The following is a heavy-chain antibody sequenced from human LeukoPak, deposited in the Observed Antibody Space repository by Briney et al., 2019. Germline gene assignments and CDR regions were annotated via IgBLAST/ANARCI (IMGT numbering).Heavy chain of an antibody. CDR1: GFTFSSYG. Sequence: GGSLRLSCAASGFTFSSYGMHWVRQAPGKGLEWVAFIRYDGSNKYYADSVKGRFTISRDNSKNTLYLQMNSLRAEDTAVYYCAKDPTSTNNSGSSHYLDYWGQGTLVTVSS. V-gene: IGHV3-30*02. D-gene: IGHD1-26*01. CDR3: AKDPTSTNNSGSSHYLDY. J-gene: IGHJ4*02. CDR2: IRYDGSNK.